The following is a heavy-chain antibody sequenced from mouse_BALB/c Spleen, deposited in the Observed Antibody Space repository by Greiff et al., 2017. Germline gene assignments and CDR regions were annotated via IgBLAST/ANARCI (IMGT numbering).Heavy chain of an antibody. Sequence: QVQLQQSGAELMKPGASVKISCKATGYTFSSYWIEWVKQRPGHGLEWIGEILPGSGSTNYNEKFKGKATLTADKSSSTAYMELRSLTSEDSAVYYCTRETTVVATEAMDYWGQGTSVTVSS. CDR3: TRETTVVATEAMDY. D-gene: IGHD1-1*01. CDR2: ILPGSGST. J-gene: IGHJ4*01. V-gene: IGHV1-9*01. CDR1: GYTFSSYW.